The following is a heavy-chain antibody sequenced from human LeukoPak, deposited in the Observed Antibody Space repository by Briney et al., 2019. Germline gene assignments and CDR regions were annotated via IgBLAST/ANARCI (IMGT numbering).Heavy chain of an antibody. CDR2: IYYSGST. CDR1: GGSISSYY. J-gene: IGHJ1*01. Sequence: SETLSLTCTVSGGSISSYYWSWIRQPPGKGLEWIGYIYYSGSTNYNPSLKSRVTISVDTSKNQFSLKLSSVTAADTAVYYCARGWTSRIEGLDFQHWGQGTLVTVSS. CDR3: ARGWTSRIEGLDFQH. V-gene: IGHV4-59*01. D-gene: IGHD3/OR15-3a*01.